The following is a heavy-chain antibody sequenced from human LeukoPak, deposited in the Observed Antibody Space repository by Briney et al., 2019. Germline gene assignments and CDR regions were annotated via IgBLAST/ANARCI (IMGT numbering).Heavy chain of an antibody. D-gene: IGHD3-10*01. Sequence: SETLSLTCTISGGSISSYYWSWIRQPPGKGLEWIGYIYYSGSTNYKPSLKSRVTISVDTSKNQFSLKLNSVTAADTAVYYCARGGYYGSGNDFRFDPWGQGTLVTVSS. CDR3: ARGGYYGSGNDFRFDP. CDR2: IYYSGST. CDR1: GGSISSYY. V-gene: IGHV4-59*01. J-gene: IGHJ5*02.